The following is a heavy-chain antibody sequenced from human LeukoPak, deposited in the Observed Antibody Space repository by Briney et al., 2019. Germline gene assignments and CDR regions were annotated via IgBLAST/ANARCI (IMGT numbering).Heavy chain of an antibody. CDR1: GFTFSDYY. CDR3: ARIVGATTGDFDY. V-gene: IGHV3-11*06. D-gene: IGHD1-26*01. J-gene: IGHJ4*02. Sequence: GGSLRLSCAASGFTFSDYYMSWIRQAPGKGLEWVSSISSSSSYIYYADSVKGRFTISRDNAKDSLYLQMNSLRAEDAAVYYCARIVGATTGDFDYWGQGTLVTVSS. CDR2: ISSSSSYI.